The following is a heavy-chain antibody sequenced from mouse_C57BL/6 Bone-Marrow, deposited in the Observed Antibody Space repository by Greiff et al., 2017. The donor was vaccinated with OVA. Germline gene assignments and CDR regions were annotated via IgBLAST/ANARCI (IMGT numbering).Heavy chain of an antibody. Sequence: EVKLMESGGGLVQPGGSLKLSCAASGFTFSDYGMAWVRQAPRKGPEWVAFISNLAYSIYYADTVTGRFTISRENAKNTLYLEMSSLRSEDTAMYYCARVYDGYFDYWGQGTTLTVSS. D-gene: IGHD2-3*01. V-gene: IGHV5-15*01. CDR3: ARVYDGYFDY. CDR2: ISNLAYSI. CDR1: GFTFSDYG. J-gene: IGHJ2*01.